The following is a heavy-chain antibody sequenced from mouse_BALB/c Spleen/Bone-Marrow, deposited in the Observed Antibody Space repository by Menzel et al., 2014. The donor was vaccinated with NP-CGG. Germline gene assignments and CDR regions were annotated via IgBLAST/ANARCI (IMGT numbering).Heavy chain of an antibody. CDR2: INPDSSTT. CDR3: ARNDGYSFAY. V-gene: IGHV4-1*02. CDR1: GFDFSGYW. D-gene: IGHD2-3*01. Sequence: EVKLLESGGGLVQPGGSLKLSCAASGFDFSGYWMSWVRQAPGKGLEWIGEINPDSSTTNYTPSLQDKFIISRDNAKNTLYLQMSKVRSEDTALYYCARNDGYSFAYWGQGTLVTVSA. J-gene: IGHJ3*01.